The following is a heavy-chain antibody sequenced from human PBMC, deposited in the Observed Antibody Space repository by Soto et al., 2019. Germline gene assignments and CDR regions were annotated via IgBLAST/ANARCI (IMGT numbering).Heavy chain of an antibody. D-gene: IGHD2-15*01. Sequence: SETLSLTCTVSGGSISSSSYYWGWIRRPPGKGLEWIGSIYYGGSTYYNPSLRSRVTISVDTSKNQFSLKLSSVTAADTAVYYCARHTPAISISDHWGQGTLVTVSS. CDR3: ARHTPAISISDH. V-gene: IGHV4-39*01. J-gene: IGHJ4*02. CDR1: GGSISSSSYY. CDR2: IYYGGST.